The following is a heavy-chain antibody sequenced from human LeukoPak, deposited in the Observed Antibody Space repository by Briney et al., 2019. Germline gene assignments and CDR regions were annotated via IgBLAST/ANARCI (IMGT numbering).Heavy chain of an antibody. Sequence: PSETLSLTCTVSGGSISSYYWSWIRQPPGKGLEWIGYIYYSGSTNYNPSLKSRVTISVDTSKNQFSLKLSSVTAADTAVYYCARRRGFYPSYFDRWGQGILVTVSS. CDR3: ARRRGFYPSYFDR. D-gene: IGHD3-10*01. V-gene: IGHV4-59*08. CDR1: GGSISSYY. CDR2: IYYSGST. J-gene: IGHJ5*02.